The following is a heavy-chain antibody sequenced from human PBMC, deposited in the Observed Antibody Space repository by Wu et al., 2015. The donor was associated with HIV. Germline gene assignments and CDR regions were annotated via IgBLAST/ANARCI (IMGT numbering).Heavy chain of an antibody. V-gene: IGHV1-46*01. CDR1: GYTFTRYY. Sequence: QVQLVQSGAEVKKPGASVNISCKASGYTFTRYYIHWVRQAPGQGLEWMGIINPSSGSTSYAQKFQGRVTMTRDTSTSTVYMELSSLRSEDTAVYYCARAWVRGAELLLDYVGPGNAGHRLL. D-gene: IGHD3-10*01. J-gene: IGHJ4*02. CDR2: INPSSGST. CDR3: ARAWVRGAELLLDY.